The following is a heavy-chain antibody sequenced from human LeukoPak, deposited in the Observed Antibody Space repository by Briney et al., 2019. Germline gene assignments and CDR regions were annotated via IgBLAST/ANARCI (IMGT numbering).Heavy chain of an antibody. V-gene: IGHV3-74*01. CDR2: INSDGSST. CDR3: ARGPPLYGDYVFDY. Sequence: GGSLRLSCAASGYTLSSYWMHWVRQAPGKGLVWVSRINSDGSSTSYADSVKGRFTISRDSAKNTLYLQMNSLRAEDTAVYYCARGPPLYGDYVFDYWGQGTLVTVSS. CDR1: GYTLSSYW. J-gene: IGHJ4*02. D-gene: IGHD4-17*01.